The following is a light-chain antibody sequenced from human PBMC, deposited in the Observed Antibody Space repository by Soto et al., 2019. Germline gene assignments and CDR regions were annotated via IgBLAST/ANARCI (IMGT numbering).Light chain of an antibody. J-gene: IGKJ2*01. CDR1: QNLSRN. CDR2: GAS. V-gene: IGKV3-15*01. CDR3: QPYDNWPHT. Sequence: EMVMTQSPATLSVAPAERATLSCRASQNLSRNLAWYQQQPGQAPRLLIYGASTRATGIPARFSGSGSGTDFTLTISSLQSEDFAVYYCQPYDNWPHTFGQGTKLEIK.